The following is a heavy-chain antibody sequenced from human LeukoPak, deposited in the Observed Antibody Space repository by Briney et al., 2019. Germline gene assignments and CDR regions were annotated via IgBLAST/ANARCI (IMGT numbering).Heavy chain of an antibody. D-gene: IGHD6-19*01. J-gene: IGHJ6*02. V-gene: IGHV6-1*01. CDR1: GDSVSSNSAA. CDR2: TYYRSKLYN. CDR3: ARDRALAVAGPEMGHYYNGMDV. Sequence: SQTLSLTCAISGDSVSSNSAAWNWLRQSPSRGLEWLGRTYYRSKLYNDYAVSVKSLITINPDTSKNQFSLKLSSVTAADTAVYYCARDRALAVAGPEMGHYYNGMDVWGQGTTVTVSS.